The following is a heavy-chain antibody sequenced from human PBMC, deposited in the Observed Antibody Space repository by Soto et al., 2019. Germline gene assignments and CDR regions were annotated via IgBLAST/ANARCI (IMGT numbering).Heavy chain of an antibody. V-gene: IGHV3-21*01. CDR3: ARDQSSSWYLDYYYGMDV. CDR1: GFTLSVYS. Sequence: VRLSCAASGFTLSVYSMNWVRQAPGKGLEWVSSISSSSSYIYYADSVKGRFTISRDNAKNSLYLQMNSLRAEDTAVYYCARDQSSSWYLDYYYGMDVWGQGTTVTVSS. CDR2: ISSSSSYI. D-gene: IGHD6-13*01. J-gene: IGHJ6*02.